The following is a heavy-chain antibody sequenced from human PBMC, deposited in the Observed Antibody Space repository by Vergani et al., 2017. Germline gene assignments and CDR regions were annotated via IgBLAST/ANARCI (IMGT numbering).Heavy chain of an antibody. J-gene: IGHJ6*03. CDR3: ARDRSSIAARPDYYYYMDV. V-gene: IGHV3-9*01. D-gene: IGHD6-6*01. CDR2: ISWNSGSI. Sequence: EVQLVESGGGLVQPGRSLRLSCAASGFTFDDYAMHWVRQAPGKGLEWVSGISWNSGSIGYADSVKGRFTISRDNAKNSLYLQMNSLRAEDTAVYYCARDRSSIAARPDYYYYMDVWGKGTTVTVSS. CDR1: GFTFDDYA.